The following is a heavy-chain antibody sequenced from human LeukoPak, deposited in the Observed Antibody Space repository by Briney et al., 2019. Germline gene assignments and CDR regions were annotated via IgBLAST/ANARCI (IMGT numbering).Heavy chain of an antibody. D-gene: IGHD3-22*01. CDR2: MNPNSGNT. J-gene: IGHJ5*02. Sequence: ASVKVSCKASGYTFTSYDINWVRQATGQVLEWMGWMNPNSGNTGYAQKFQGRVTMTRNTSISTAYMELSSLRAEDTAVYYCAREGYYYDKGLNWFDPWGQGTLVTVSS. CDR1: GYTFTSYD. V-gene: IGHV1-8*01. CDR3: AREGYYYDKGLNWFDP.